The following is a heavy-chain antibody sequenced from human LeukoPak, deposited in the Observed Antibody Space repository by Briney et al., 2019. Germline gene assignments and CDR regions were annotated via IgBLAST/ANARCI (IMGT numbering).Heavy chain of an antibody. V-gene: IGHV1-69*04. J-gene: IGHJ3*02. CDR3: ARVLAAAVGAFDI. D-gene: IGHD6-13*01. CDR2: IIPILGIA. CDR1: GGTFSSYA. Sequence: SVKVSCKASGGTFSSYAISWVRQAPGQGLEWMGRIIPILGIANYAQKFQGRVTITADKSTSTAYVELSSLRSEDTAVYYCARVLAAAVGAFDIWGQGTMVTVSS.